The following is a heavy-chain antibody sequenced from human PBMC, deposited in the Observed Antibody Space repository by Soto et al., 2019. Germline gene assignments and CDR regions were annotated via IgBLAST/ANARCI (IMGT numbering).Heavy chain of an antibody. V-gene: IGHV3-53*01. CDR2: IYSGGST. D-gene: IGHD3-22*01. CDR3: ARDRAYDSSGFYYYYGMDV. CDR1: GFTVSSNY. J-gene: IGHJ6*02. Sequence: PGGSLRLSCAASGFTVSSNYMSWVRQAPGKGLEWVSVIYSGGSTYYADSVKGRFTTSRDNSKNTLYLQMNSLRAEDTAVYYCARDRAYDSSGFYYYYGMDVWGQGTTVTVSS.